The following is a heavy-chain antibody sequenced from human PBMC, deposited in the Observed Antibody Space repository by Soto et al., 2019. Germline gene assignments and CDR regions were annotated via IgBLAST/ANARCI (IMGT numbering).Heavy chain of an antibody. CDR1: GYTFISYG. CDR3: TRVSYLVRGFNHIPFGMDV. Sequence: VQVVQSGTEVKKPGASVKVSCKTSGYTFISYGISWVRQAPGQGLEWLGGISGYTGNTDNAKKYQDRATMTTDTSTTTAYMELSSLRADDTAVYYCTRVSYLVRGFNHIPFGMDVWGQGTTVTVSS. V-gene: IGHV1-18*01. J-gene: IGHJ6*02. D-gene: IGHD3-10*01. CDR2: ISGYTGNT.